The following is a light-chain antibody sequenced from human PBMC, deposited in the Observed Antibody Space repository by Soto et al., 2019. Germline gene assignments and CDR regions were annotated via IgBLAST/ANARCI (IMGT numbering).Light chain of an antibody. CDR3: GTWDSSLSAVV. Sequence: QSVLTQPPSVSAAPGQTVTISCSGSSSNIGHNYVSWYQQLPGTAPKLLIYDNNKRPSGITDRFSGSKSGTSATLGITGLQAGDEADYYCGTWDSSLSAVVFGGGTKLTV. CDR2: DNN. CDR1: SSNIGHNY. J-gene: IGLJ2*01. V-gene: IGLV1-51*01.